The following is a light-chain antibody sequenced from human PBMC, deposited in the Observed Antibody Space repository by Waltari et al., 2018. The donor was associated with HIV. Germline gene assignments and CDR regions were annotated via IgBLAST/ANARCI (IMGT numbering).Light chain of an antibody. J-gene: IGLJ2*01. CDR2: STN. CDR3: VLYMDSGVV. V-gene: IGLV8-61*01. Sequence: QTVVTQEPSFSVSPGGTVPLTCGLSSGSVSTSYHPSWYQQTPGQAPRTLISSTNTPSSGVPDRFSGSILGNKAALTITGAQADDESDYYCVLYMDSGVVFGGGTKLTVL. CDR1: SGSVSTSYH.